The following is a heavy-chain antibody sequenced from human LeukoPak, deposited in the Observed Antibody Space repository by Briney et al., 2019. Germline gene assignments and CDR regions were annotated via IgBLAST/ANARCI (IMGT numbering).Heavy chain of an antibody. Sequence: GGSLRLSCAASGFTFSSYSMNWVRQAPGKGLEWVSSISSSSSYIYYADSVKGRFTISRDNAKNSLYLQMNSLRAEDTAVYYCARGPILDYYDSSGYFGSMDVWGQGTTVTVSS. D-gene: IGHD3-22*01. J-gene: IGHJ6*02. CDR1: GFTFSSYS. V-gene: IGHV3-21*04. CDR3: ARGPILDYYDSSGYFGSMDV. CDR2: ISSSSSYI.